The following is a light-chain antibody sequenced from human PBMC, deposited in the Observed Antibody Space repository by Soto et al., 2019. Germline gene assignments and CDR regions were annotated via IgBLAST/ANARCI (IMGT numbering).Light chain of an antibody. J-gene: IGKJ1*01. Sequence: ELVLTQSPFTLGAGLGGSAALSCGASQSVTTKLAWYQQKPGQAPRLIIYGTSRKATGITDRFSGSGSGKDFTITISSLQDEDLEVYYCQKYYTTPTTCGQGTTGDIK. CDR3: QKYYTTPTT. V-gene: IGKV3D-15*01. CDR2: GTS. CDR1: QSVTTK.